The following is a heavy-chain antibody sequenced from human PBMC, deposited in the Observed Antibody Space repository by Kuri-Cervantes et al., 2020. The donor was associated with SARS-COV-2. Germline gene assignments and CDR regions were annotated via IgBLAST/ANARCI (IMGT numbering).Heavy chain of an antibody. J-gene: IGHJ4*02. CDR1: GFTVSSNY. CDR2: INHSGST. CDR3: ARGTPDFDY. Sequence: GSLRLSCAASGFTVSSNYMSWIRQPPGKGLEWIGEINHSGSTNYNPSLKSRVTISVDTSKNQFSLKLSSVTAADTAVYYCARGTPDFDYWGQGTLVTVSS. V-gene: IGHV4-34*01. D-gene: IGHD1-14*01.